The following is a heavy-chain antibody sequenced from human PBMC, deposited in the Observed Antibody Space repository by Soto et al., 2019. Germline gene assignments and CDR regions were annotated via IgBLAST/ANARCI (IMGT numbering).Heavy chain of an antibody. D-gene: IGHD1-1*01. CDR1: GYNFTSYY. J-gene: IGHJ3*02. Sequence: GASVKVSCKASGYNFTSYYMHWVRQAPGQGLEWMGIINPSGGSTSYAQKFQGRVTMTRDTSTSTVYMELSSLRSEDTAVYYCARGVVGYNSLGAFDIWGQGTMVTVSS. CDR3: ARGVVGYNSLGAFDI. CDR2: INPSGGST. V-gene: IGHV1-46*03.